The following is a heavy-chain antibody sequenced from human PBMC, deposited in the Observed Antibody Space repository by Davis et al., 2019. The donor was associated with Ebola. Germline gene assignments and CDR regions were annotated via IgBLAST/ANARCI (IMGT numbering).Heavy chain of an antibody. CDR1: GGTFSSYT. CDR3: ARGGVLLWFGESNEIDY. Sequence: SVKVSCKASGGTFSSYTITWVRQAPGQGLEWMGSIIPILGIADYAQKFQGRVTITADKSTSTASMELSSLRSEDTAVYYCARGGVLLWFGESNEIDYWGQGTLVTVSS. CDR2: IIPILGIA. D-gene: IGHD3-10*01. J-gene: IGHJ4*02. V-gene: IGHV1-69*02.